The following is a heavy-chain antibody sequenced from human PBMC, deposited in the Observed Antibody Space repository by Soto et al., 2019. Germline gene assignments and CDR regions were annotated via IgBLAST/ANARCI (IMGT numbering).Heavy chain of an antibody. Sequence: GGSLRLSCAASGFTFSSYSMNWVRQAPGKGLEWVSYISSSSSTIYYADSVKGRFTISRDNAKNSLYLQMNSLRAEDTAVYYCAAIGYCSGGSCYSDYYYYMDVWGKGTTVTVS. J-gene: IGHJ6*03. V-gene: IGHV3-48*01. CDR2: ISSSSSTI. CDR3: AAIGYCSGGSCYSDYYYYMDV. CDR1: GFTFSSYS. D-gene: IGHD2-15*01.